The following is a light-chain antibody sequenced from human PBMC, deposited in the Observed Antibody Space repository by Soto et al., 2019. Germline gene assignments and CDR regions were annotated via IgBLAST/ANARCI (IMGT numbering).Light chain of an antibody. CDR2: DAS. CDR1: RGLTGS. Sequence: DILLTQSPATLSLSPGERATPSSGPGRGLTGSLAWYQQKPAQPPRLLIFDASKRATDIPARFSGRGSGTDFTLTISSLEPEDFAVYYCQQRSNWPPVITFGQGTRLEIK. J-gene: IGKJ5*01. CDR3: QQRSNWPPVIT. V-gene: IGKV3-11*01.